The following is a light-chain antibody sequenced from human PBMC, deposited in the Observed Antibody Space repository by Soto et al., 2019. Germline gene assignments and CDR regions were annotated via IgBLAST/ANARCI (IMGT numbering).Light chain of an antibody. CDR3: QQYDRIPYT. CDR2: KAS. V-gene: IGKV1-5*03. Sequence: DIQMTQSPSTLSASVGDRLTITCRASQTINSWLAWYQQKPGKAPRLLIYKASNSESGVPSRFSGSGSATEFTLTISSLQPDDFAAYYCQQYDRIPYTVGQGTKLDI. J-gene: IGKJ2*01. CDR1: QTINSW.